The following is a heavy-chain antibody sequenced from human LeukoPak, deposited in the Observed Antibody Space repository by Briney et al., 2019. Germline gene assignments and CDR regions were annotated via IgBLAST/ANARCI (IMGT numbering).Heavy chain of an antibody. Sequence: GGSLRLSCVASGFSFSRNAMNWLRQPPGKGLEWVSGVGGSNTDTSYADSVKGRFTISRDNSQNTVSLVMNNLRAEDTAIYYCATHDTIVGISWVQGTLVTVSS. J-gene: IGHJ4*02. CDR2: VGGSNTDT. CDR3: ATHDTIVGIS. CDR1: GFSFSRNA. V-gene: IGHV3-23*01. D-gene: IGHD2-21*01.